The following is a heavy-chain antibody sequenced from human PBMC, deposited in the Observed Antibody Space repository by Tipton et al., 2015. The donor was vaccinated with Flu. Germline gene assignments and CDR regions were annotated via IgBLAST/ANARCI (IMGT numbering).Heavy chain of an antibody. V-gene: IGHV4-59*08. Sequence: TLSLTCTVSGGSISSYYWSWIRQPPGKGLEWIGYIFYSGSTNYNPSLKSRVIISVDTSRTQFSLRLSSVTAADTAVYYCARHNGEVAFDIWGQGTRVLVSS. CDR1: GGSISSYY. D-gene: IGHD4-17*01. CDR2: IFYSGST. CDR3: ARHNGEVAFDI. J-gene: IGHJ3*02.